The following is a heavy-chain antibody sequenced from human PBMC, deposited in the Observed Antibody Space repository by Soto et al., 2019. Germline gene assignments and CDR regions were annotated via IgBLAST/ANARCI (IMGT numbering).Heavy chain of an antibody. J-gene: IGHJ4*02. V-gene: IGHV3-21*06. Sequence: GGSLRLSCSASGFTFTRYSMNWVRQAPGKGLEWVSSISSTTNYIYYGDSMKGRFTISRDNAKNSLYLEMNRLRAEDTAVYYCARESEDLTSNFDYWGQGTLVTVSS. CDR2: ISSTTNYI. CDR3: ARESEDLTSNFDY. CDR1: GFTFTRYS.